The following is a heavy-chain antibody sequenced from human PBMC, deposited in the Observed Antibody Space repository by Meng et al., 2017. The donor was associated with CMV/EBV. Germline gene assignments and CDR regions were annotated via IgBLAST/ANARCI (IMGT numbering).Heavy chain of an antibody. D-gene: IGHD5-24*01. CDR1: GYSFTSYW. Sequence: KVSCKGSGYSFTSYWIGWVRQMPGKGLEWMGIIYPGDSDTRYSPSVQGQVTISADKSISTAYLQWSSLKASDTAMYYCARHVVKDGYYYYYGMDVWGQGTTVTVSS. CDR3: ARHVVKDGYYYYYGMDV. J-gene: IGHJ6*02. CDR2: IYPGDSDT. V-gene: IGHV5-51*01.